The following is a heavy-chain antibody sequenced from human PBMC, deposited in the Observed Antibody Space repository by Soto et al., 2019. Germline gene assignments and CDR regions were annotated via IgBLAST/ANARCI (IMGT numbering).Heavy chain of an antibody. Sequence: SQTLSLTCVISGDSVSSNRGAWNWIRQSPSRGLEWLGRTYYRSKWYKDYAESVKSRMIINPDTSKNQFSLLLNSVTPEDTALYYCARLSIAGRLEYYYYGMDVWGQGTTVTVSS. D-gene: IGHD6-6*01. CDR2: TYYRSKWYK. CDR3: ARLSIAGRLEYYYYGMDV. J-gene: IGHJ6*02. CDR1: GDSVSSNRGA. V-gene: IGHV6-1*01.